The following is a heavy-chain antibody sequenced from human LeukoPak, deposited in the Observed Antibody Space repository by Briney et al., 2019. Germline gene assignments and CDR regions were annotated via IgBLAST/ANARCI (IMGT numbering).Heavy chain of an antibody. J-gene: IGHJ4*02. CDR3: ARRYSNYFFDY. Sequence: SETLSLTCGVSGYSITNGYYWAWIRQPPGKGLEWIGNIYYSGNTYYNPSLKSRVTISVDTSKNQLSLMLSSVTAADTAVYYCARRYSNYFFDYWGQGTLVTVSS. D-gene: IGHD4-11*01. CDR1: GYSITNGYY. CDR2: IYYSGNT. V-gene: IGHV4-38-2*01.